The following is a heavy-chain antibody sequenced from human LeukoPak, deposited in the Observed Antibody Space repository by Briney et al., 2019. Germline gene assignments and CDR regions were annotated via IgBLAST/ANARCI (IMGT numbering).Heavy chain of an antibody. Sequence: GGSLRLSCAASGFTFSSYSMNWVRQAPGKGLVWVSRIASDGSSTTYADSVKGRFSISRDNAKNTLYLQMNSLRVEDTAVYYRARGRPHGNDYWGKGTLVTVSS. CDR1: GFTFSSYS. V-gene: IGHV3-74*01. J-gene: IGHJ4*02. CDR2: IASDGSST. CDR3: ARGRPHGNDY. D-gene: IGHD4-23*01.